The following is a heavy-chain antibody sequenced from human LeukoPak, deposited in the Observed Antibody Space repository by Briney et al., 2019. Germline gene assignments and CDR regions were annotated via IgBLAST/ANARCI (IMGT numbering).Heavy chain of an antibody. CDR3: ARHSSSWSKFDY. V-gene: IGHV3-7*01. J-gene: IGHJ4*02. Sequence: TGGSLRLSCAASGFTFSNYWMTWVRQAPGKGLEWVANIKQGGSEKYYVDSVKGRFTISRDNAKNSLYLQMNSLRAEDTAVYYCARHSSSWSKFDYWGQGTLVTVSS. CDR1: GFTFSNYW. CDR2: IKQGGSEK. D-gene: IGHD6-13*01.